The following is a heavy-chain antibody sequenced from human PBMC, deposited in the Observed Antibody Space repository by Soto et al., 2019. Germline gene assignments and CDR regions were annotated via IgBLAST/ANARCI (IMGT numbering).Heavy chain of an antibody. V-gene: IGHV3-66*01. CDR1: GFTVSGNY. Sequence: EVQLVESGGGLVQPGGSLRLSCTASGFTVSGNYMNWVRQAPGKGLEWVSVIYSGGSTYYADSVKGRFTISRDNSKNTLDLQMNSLRTEDTAVYYCARDFYGFWSGTLDYWGQGTLVTVSS. D-gene: IGHD3-3*01. CDR2: IYSGGST. J-gene: IGHJ4*02. CDR3: ARDFYGFWSGTLDY.